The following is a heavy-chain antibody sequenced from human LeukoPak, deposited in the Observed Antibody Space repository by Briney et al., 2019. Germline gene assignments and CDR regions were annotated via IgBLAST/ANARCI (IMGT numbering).Heavy chain of an antibody. Sequence: SVKVSCKASGGTFSSYAISWVRQAPGQGLEWMGRIIPILGIANYAQKFQGRVTITADKSTSTAYMELSSLKSEDTAVYYCARDKGPEIADYWGQGTLVTVSS. J-gene: IGHJ4*02. V-gene: IGHV1-69*04. CDR2: IIPILGIA. CDR1: GGTFSSYA. D-gene: IGHD3-22*01. CDR3: ARDKGPEIADY.